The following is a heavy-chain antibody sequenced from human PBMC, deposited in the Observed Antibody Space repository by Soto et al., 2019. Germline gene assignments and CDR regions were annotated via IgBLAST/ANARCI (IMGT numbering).Heavy chain of an antibody. CDR3: ARETIVATTAGYYYYYGMDV. D-gene: IGHD5-12*01. Sequence: PSETLSLTCAVSGYSISSGYYWGWIRQPPGKGLEWIGSIYHSGSTYYNPSLKSRVTISVDTSKNQFSLKLSSVTAADTAVYYCARETIVATTAGYYYYYGMDVWGQGTTVTVSS. CDR1: GYSISSGYY. J-gene: IGHJ6*02. V-gene: IGHV4-38-2*02. CDR2: IYHSGST.